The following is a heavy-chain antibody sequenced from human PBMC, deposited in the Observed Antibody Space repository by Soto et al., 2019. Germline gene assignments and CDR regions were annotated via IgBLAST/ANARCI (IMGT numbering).Heavy chain of an antibody. CDR1: GFTSSSYG. J-gene: IGHJ4*02. V-gene: IGHV3-33*01. Sequence: GGSLRLSCAASGFTSSSYGMHWVRQAPGKGLEWVAVIWYDGSNKYYADSVKGRFTISRDNSKNTLYLQMNSLRAEDTAVYYCAFVGGSSWYYFDYWGQGTLVTVSS. D-gene: IGHD6-13*01. CDR2: IWYDGSNK. CDR3: AFVGGSSWYYFDY.